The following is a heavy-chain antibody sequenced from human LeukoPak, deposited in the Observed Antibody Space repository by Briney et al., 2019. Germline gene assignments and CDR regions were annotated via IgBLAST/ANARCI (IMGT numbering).Heavy chain of an antibody. Sequence: PSQTLSLTCTVSGGSISSGGYYWSWIRQPPGKGLGWIGYIYHSGSTYYNPSLKSRVTISVDRSKNQFSLKLSSVTAADTAVYYCASRPSEESGYELFDYWGQGTLVTVSS. CDR3: ASRPSEESGYELFDY. CDR1: GGSISSGGYY. J-gene: IGHJ4*02. V-gene: IGHV4-30-2*01. CDR2: IYHSGST. D-gene: IGHD5-12*01.